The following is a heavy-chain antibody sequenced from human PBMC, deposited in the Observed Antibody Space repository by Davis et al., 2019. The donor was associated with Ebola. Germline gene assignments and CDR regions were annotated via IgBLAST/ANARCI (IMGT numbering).Heavy chain of an antibody. CDR3: AGIAADGSY. CDR2: VDHSGNT. J-gene: IGHJ4*02. V-gene: IGHV4-34*08. D-gene: IGHD3-10*01. Sequence: SETLSLTCAVYGGTFSDYYCSWIRQPLGKGLEWIGEVDHSGNTNYNPSLKSRVTISVDTSKNQFSLKATSVTAADTAVYSCAGIAADGSYWGQGALVTVSS. CDR1: GGTFSDYY.